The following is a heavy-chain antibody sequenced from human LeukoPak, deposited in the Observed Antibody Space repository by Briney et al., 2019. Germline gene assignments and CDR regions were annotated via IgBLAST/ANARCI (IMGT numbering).Heavy chain of an antibody. CDR3: AKDRPPDWTLGALDI. D-gene: IGHD3-9*01. CDR1: GFTFSSYA. J-gene: IGHJ3*02. V-gene: IGHV3-23*01. CDR2: ISSGGSTT. Sequence: GRSLRLSCAASGFTFSSYAMGWVRQAPGKGLEWVSVISSGGSTTYYADSVKGRFTISRDNSENTLFLQMNSLRAEDTAVYYCAKDRPPDWTLGALDIWGQGTMVSVSS.